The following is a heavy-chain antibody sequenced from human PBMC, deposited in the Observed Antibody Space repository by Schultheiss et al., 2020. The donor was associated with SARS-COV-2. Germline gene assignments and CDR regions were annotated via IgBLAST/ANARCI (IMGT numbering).Heavy chain of an antibody. V-gene: IGHV3-23*01. CDR2: ISGSGGTT. CDR1: GFTFSSYA. Sequence: GESLKISCAASGFTFSSYAMRWVRQAPGKGLEWVSFISGSGGTTYFADSVKGRFTISRDSSKNTLYLQMNSLRAEDTAVYYCARMVVPAASSPVDYWGQGTLVTVSS. D-gene: IGHD2-2*01. CDR3: ARMVVPAASSPVDY. J-gene: IGHJ4*02.